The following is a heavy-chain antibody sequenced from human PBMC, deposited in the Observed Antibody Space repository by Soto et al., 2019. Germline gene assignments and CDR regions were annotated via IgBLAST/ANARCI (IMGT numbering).Heavy chain of an antibody. D-gene: IGHD3-3*01. Sequence: QVQLQESGSGLVKPSQTLSLSCDVSGASITTSGNTWTWVRQPTGKGLEWIGYIYPSGATYYNPSLKTRVTISMERSKNRFSLNVNSATAADTAVYYCARAIFSSVLYIDFWGQGTTITVSS. CDR2: IYPSGAT. CDR1: GASITTSGNT. V-gene: IGHV4-30-2*01. J-gene: IGHJ6*03. CDR3: ARAIFSSVLYIDF.